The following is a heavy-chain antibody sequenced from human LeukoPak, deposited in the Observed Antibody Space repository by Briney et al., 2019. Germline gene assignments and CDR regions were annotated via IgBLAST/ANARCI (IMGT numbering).Heavy chain of an antibody. Sequence: ASVTVSFKASGGTFSIYAISWVRQAPGQGVEWMGGIIPIFGTANYAQKFQGRLTLPAAESMNTAYIDLSSLSSEDPAVYYCARDRGQKLRYFHWLSDWGQGTLVTVSS. V-gene: IGHV1-69*01. J-gene: IGHJ4*02. CDR2: IIPIFGTA. CDR3: ARDRGQKLRYFHWLSD. D-gene: IGHD3-9*01. CDR1: GGTFSIYA.